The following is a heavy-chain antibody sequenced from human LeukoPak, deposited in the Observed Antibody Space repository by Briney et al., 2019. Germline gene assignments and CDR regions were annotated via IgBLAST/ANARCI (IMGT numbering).Heavy chain of an antibody. Sequence: AETLSLTCTVSGGSISSYYWSWIRQPPGKGLEWIGYIYNSGSTNYNPSLKSRVTISVDTSKNQYSLKMSSVTAADTAVYYCARDSGGPHSGFEIWGQGTMVSPSS. V-gene: IGHV4-59*01. CDR3: ARDSGGPHSGFEI. J-gene: IGHJ3*02. CDR1: GGSISSYY. D-gene: IGHD1-26*01. CDR2: IYNSGST.